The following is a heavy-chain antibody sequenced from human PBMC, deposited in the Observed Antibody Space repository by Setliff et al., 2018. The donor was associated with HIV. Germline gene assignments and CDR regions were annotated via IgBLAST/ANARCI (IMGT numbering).Heavy chain of an antibody. CDR1: GGSITTSTFY. D-gene: IGHD2-15*01. V-gene: IGHV4-39*01. CDR2: IYYSGST. Sequence: SETLSLTCTVSGGSITTSTFYWGWIRQPPGKGLEWIGSIYYSGSTYYNPSLKSRVTVSVDTSKNQFSLKLSPVTAADTAVYYCARHVDIVVVVAAPSFDYWGQGTLVTVSS. J-gene: IGHJ4*02. CDR3: ARHVDIVVVVAAPSFDY.